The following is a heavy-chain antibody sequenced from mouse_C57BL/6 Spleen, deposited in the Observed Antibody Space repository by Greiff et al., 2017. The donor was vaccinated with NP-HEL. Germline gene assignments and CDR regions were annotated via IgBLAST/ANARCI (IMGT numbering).Heavy chain of an antibody. CDR1: GYAFSSYW. J-gene: IGHJ4*01. Sequence: QVQLQQSGAELVKPGASVKISCKASGYAFSSYWMNWVKQRPGKGLEWIGQIYPGDGDTNYNGKFKGKATLTADKSSSTAYMQLSSLTSEDSAVYFCARVEIYDYDGYYYAMGYWGQGTSVTVSS. V-gene: IGHV1-80*01. CDR3: ARVEIYDYDGYYYAMGY. CDR2: IYPGDGDT. D-gene: IGHD2-4*01.